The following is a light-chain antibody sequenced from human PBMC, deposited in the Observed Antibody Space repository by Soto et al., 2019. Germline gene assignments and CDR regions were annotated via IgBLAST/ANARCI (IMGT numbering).Light chain of an antibody. CDR2: DAS. Sequence: EIVLTQSPATLSLSPGERATLSCRASQSVSSYLAWYQQKPGQPPTLLIYDASNSATGMLDRFRGSGSGKDFALYYSGLEPEDLVVYSCQLRGNGPPFNFGTGTKADIK. CDR3: QLRGNGPPFN. J-gene: IGKJ3*01. CDR1: QSVSSY. V-gene: IGKV3-11*01.